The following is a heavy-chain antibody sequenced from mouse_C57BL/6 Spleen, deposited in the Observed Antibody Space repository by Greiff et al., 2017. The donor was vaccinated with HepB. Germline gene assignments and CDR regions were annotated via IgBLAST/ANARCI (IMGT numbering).Heavy chain of an antibody. V-gene: IGHV1-62-2*01. CDR1: GYTFTEYT. CDR2: FYPGSGSI. J-gene: IGHJ4*01. D-gene: IGHD2-4*01. Sequence: QVQLKESGAELVKPGASVKLSCKASGYTFTEYTIHWVKQRSGQGLEWIGWFYPGSGSIKYNEKFKDKATLTADKSSSTVYMELSRLTSEDSAVYFCARHERPYDYDVLYYYAMDYWGQGTSVTVSS. CDR3: ARHERPYDYDVLYYYAMDY.